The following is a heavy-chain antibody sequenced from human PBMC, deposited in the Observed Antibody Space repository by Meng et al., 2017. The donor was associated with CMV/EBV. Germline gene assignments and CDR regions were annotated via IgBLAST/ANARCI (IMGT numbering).Heavy chain of an antibody. V-gene: IGHV5-51*01. CDR3: ARRYGSGSYWFDP. CDR2: IYPGDSDT. CDR1: AYRFTSYW. Sequence: CKGPAYRFTSYWSGWVRRMPGKGLEWMGIIYPGDSDTRYSPSFQGQVAISADKSISTAYLQWSSLKASDTAMYYCARRYGSGSYWFDPWGQGTLVTVSS. J-gene: IGHJ5*02. D-gene: IGHD3-10*01.